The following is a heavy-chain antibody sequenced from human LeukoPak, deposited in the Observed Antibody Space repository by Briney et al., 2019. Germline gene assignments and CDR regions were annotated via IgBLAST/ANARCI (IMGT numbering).Heavy chain of an antibody. CDR3: ARFRARGVIYYYYYMDV. D-gene: IGHD3-10*01. V-gene: IGHV4-34*01. CDR2: INHSGST. CDR1: GGSFSGYY. Sequence: SETLSLTCAVYGGSFSGYYWSWIRQPPGKGLEWIGEINHSGSTNYNPSLKSRVTISVDTSKNQFSLKLSSVTAADTAVYYCARFRARGVIYYYYYMDVWGKGTTVTISS. J-gene: IGHJ6*03.